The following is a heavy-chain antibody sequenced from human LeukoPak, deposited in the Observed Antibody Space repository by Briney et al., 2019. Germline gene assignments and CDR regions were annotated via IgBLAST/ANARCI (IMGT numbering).Heavy chain of an antibody. V-gene: IGHV4-30-4*02. CDR3: ASGRRGYSYGLFDY. J-gene: IGHJ4*02. CDR1: GGSISSGDYY. D-gene: IGHD5-18*01. CDR2: IYYSGST. Sequence: PSETLSLTCTVSGGSISSGDYYWSWIRQPPGKGLERTGYIYYSGSTYYNPSLKSRVTISVDTSKNQFSLKLSSVTAADTAVYYCASGRRGYSYGLFDYWGQGTLVTVSS.